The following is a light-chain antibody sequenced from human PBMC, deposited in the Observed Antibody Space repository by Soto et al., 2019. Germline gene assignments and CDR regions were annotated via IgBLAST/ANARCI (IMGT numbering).Light chain of an antibody. CDR2: GAS. CDR1: QSISSSH. CDR3: QQYGSSHT. V-gene: IGKV3-20*01. Sequence: EIVLTQSPGTLSLSPGEGATLSCRASQSISSSHLAWYQQKPGQAPRLLIFGASTRATGIPDRFSGSGAGAYFNLTISRLGPADFGVYYCQQYGSSHTFGQGTRLEIK. J-gene: IGKJ5*01.